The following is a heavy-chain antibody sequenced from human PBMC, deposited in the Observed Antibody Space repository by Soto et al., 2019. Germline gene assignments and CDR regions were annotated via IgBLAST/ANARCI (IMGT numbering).Heavy chain of an antibody. CDR2: ISAYNGNT. V-gene: IGHV1-18*01. CDR3: ASFDLYYYGSGSYYKGPFDY. D-gene: IGHD3-10*01. J-gene: IGHJ4*02. CDR1: GYTFTSYG. Sequence: QVQLVQSGAEVKKPGASVKVSCKASGYTFTSYGISWVRQAPGQGLEWMGWISAYNGNTNYAQKLQGRVTMTTDTSTSTAYMELRSLRSHDTAVYYCASFDLYYYGSGSYYKGPFDYWGQGTLVTVSS.